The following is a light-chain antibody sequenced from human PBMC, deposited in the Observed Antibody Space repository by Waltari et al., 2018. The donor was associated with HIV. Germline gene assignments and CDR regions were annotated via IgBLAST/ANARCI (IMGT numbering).Light chain of an antibody. CDR1: QSISTS. CDR2: AAS. CDR3: QQSYHTLIT. V-gene: IGKV1-39*01. Sequence: IQMTQSPSSLSASVGDRVTVTCRASQSISTSLNWYQQKPGKAPKLLIYAASSLHGGVPSRFSGSGSGTDFTLTITNVQPEDFATYFCQQSYHTLITFGQGTRLEIK. J-gene: IGKJ5*01.